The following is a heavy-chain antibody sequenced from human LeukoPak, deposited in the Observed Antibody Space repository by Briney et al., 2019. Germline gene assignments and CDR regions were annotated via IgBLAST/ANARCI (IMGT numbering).Heavy chain of an antibody. CDR1: GGSFSGYY. D-gene: IGHD4-11*01. CDR2: INHSGST. J-gene: IGHJ4*02. Sequence: SETLSLTCAVYGGSFSGYYWSWIRQPPGKGLEWIGEINHSGSTNYNPSLKSRVTISVDTSKNQFSLKLSSVTAADTAVYSCARGRLRLQPLDYWGQGTLVTVSS. V-gene: IGHV4-34*01. CDR3: ARGRLRLQPLDY.